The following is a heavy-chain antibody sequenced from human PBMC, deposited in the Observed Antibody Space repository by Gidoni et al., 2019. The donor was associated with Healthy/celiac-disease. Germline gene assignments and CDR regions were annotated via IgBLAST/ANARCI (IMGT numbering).Heavy chain of an antibody. Sequence: QVQLVESGGGVVQPGRSLRLSCAASGFTFSSYGMHWVRQAPGKGLEWVAVIWYDGSNKYYADSVKGRFTISRDNSKNTLYLQMNSLRAEDTAVYYCARAMEGISGYYYSYTNWFDPWGQGTLVTVSS. CDR1: GFTFSSYG. D-gene: IGHD3-22*01. J-gene: IGHJ5*02. CDR3: ARAMEGISGYYYSYTNWFDP. V-gene: IGHV3-33*01. CDR2: IWYDGSNK.